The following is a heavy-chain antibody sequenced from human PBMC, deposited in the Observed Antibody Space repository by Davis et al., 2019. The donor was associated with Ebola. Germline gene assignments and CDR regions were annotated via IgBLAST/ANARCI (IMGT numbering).Heavy chain of an antibody. V-gene: IGHV3-53*05. Sequence: GGSLRLSCAASGFIVSNHYMSWVRQAPGKGLEWVSVIYSGGTTYYADSVKGRFTMSRENSKNTLYLQMNSLRAEDTAVYYCAKDRGMLWGQGTLVTVSS. J-gene: IGHJ4*02. CDR3: AKDRGML. D-gene: IGHD2-8*01. CDR1: GFIVSNHY. CDR2: IYSGGTT.